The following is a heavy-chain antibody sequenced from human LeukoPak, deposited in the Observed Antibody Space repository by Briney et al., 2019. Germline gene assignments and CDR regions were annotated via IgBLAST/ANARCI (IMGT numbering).Heavy chain of an antibody. CDR3: ARESSSSSRWFDR. D-gene: IGHD6-13*01. CDR1: GGTFSSYA. Sequence: SLKVSCKVSGGTFSSYAISWVRQAPGQGLEWMGGIIVIFGTANYAQKFQGRVTITADETTSIAYMELSSLRSEDTAVYYCARESSSSSRWFDRWGQGTLVTVSS. V-gene: IGHV1-69*13. J-gene: IGHJ5*02. CDR2: IIVIFGTA.